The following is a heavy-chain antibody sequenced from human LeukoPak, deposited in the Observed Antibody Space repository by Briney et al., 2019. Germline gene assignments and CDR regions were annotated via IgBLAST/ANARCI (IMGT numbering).Heavy chain of an antibody. CDR3: ARHGYVVPAAKAYYFDY. CDR2: IYTSGST. D-gene: IGHD2-2*01. V-gene: IGHV4-4*07. Sequence: PSETLSLTCTVSGGSISSYYWSWIRQPAGKGLEWIGRIYTSGSTNYNPSLKSRVTMSVDTSKNQFSLKLSSVTAADTAVYYCARHGYVVPAAKAYYFDYWGQGTLVTVSS. CDR1: GGSISSYY. J-gene: IGHJ4*02.